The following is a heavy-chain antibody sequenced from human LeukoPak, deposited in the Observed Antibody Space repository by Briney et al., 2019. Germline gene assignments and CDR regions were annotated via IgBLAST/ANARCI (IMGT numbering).Heavy chain of an antibody. CDR2: IIPIFGTA. Sequence: ASVKVSCKTSGYTFTRNDISWVRQAPGQGLEWMGGIIPIFGTANYAQKFQGRVTITADKSTSTAYMELSSLRSEDTAVYYCASLESVAGTGYWGQGTLVTVSS. D-gene: IGHD6-19*01. J-gene: IGHJ4*02. V-gene: IGHV1-69*06. CDR1: GYTFTRND. CDR3: ASLESVAGTGY.